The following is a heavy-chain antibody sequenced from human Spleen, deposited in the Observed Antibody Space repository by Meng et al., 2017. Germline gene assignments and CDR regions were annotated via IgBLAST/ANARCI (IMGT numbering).Heavy chain of an antibody. CDR3: GRVSSGDSNYVDY. V-gene: IGHV1-46*03. CDR1: GGTFTTHF. Sequence: QIQLVQSGAEVKKPGASVKVSCKASGGTFTTHFMHWVRQAPGQGLEWMGTINPSGGSTTYAQKFQGRVTMTRDTSTSTVYMEQSRLTPEDSAVYYCGRVSSGDSNYVDYWGQGTLVTVSS. CDR2: INPSGGST. J-gene: IGHJ4*02. D-gene: IGHD4-11*01.